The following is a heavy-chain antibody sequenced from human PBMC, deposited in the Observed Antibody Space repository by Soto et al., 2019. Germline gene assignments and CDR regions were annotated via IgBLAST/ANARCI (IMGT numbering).Heavy chain of an antibody. CDR1: GFTFSSYA. J-gene: IGHJ3*02. V-gene: IGHV3-30-3*01. CDR3: ARDPGFRARKHAFDI. Sequence: GGSLRLSCAASGFTFSSYAMHWVRQAPGKGLEWVAVISYDGSNKYYADSVKGRFTISRDNSKNTLYLQMNSLRAEDTAVYYCARDPGFRARKHAFDIWGQGTMVTVSS. CDR2: ISYDGSNK. D-gene: IGHD3-10*01.